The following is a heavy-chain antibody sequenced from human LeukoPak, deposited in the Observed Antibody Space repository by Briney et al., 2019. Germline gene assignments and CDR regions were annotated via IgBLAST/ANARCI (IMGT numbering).Heavy chain of an antibody. D-gene: IGHD3-22*01. V-gene: IGHV1-69*04. CDR2: IIPILGIA. CDR3: ARDRYYDSRGRYYFDY. J-gene: IGHJ4*02. CDR1: GGTFSSYA. Sequence: SVKVSFKASGGTFSSYAISWVRQAPGQGLEWMGRIIPILGIANYAQKFQGRVTITADKSTSTAYMELSSLRSEDTAVYYCARDRYYDSRGRYYFDYWGQGTLVTVSS.